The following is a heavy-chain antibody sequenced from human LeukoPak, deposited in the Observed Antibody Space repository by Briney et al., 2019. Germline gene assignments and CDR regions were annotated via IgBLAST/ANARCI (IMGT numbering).Heavy chain of an antibody. CDR2: ISAYNGNT. D-gene: IGHD2-21*01. CDR3: ARAGDNTYYYYMDV. CDR1: GYTFTNYG. J-gene: IGHJ6*03. V-gene: IGHV1-18*01. Sequence: ASVKVSCKASGYTFTNYGISWVRQAPGRGLEWMGWISAYNGNTNYVRRFQGRVTMTTDTSTRTAYMELRSLRYDDTAVYYCARAGDNTYYYYMDVWGKATTVTVSS.